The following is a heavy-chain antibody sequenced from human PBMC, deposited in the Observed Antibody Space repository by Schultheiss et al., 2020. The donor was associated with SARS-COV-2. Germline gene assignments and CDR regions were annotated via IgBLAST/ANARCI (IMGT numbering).Heavy chain of an antibody. CDR2: IYYSGST. V-gene: IGHV4-59*01. D-gene: IGHD1-26*01. J-gene: IGHJ4*02. Sequence: SETLSLTCTVSGGSISSYYWSWIRQPPGKGLEWIGYIYYSGSTNYNPSLKSRVTISVDTSKNQFSLKLSSVTAADTAVYYCAREVGIVGATTWFDYWGQGTLVTVSS. CDR3: AREVGIVGATTWFDY. CDR1: GGSISSYY.